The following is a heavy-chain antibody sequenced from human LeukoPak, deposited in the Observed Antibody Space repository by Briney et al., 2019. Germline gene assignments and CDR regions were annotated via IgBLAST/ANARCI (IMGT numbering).Heavy chain of an antibody. CDR1: GYTFTSYY. D-gene: IGHD2-2*01. CDR3: AREGVVVPAAPAWFDP. J-gene: IGHJ5*02. Sequence: ASVKVSCKASGYTFTSYYMHWVRQAPGQGLEWMGWINPNSGGTNYAQKFQGRVTMTRDTSISTAYMELSRLRSDDTAVYYCAREGVVVPAAPAWFDPWGQGTLVTVSS. V-gene: IGHV1-2*02. CDR2: INPNSGGT.